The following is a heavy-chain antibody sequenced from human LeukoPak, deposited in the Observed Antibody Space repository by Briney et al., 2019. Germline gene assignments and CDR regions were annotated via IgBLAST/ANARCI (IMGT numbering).Heavy chain of an antibody. CDR2: IYHSGST. CDR3: ARGGYYRGIDY. J-gene: IGHJ4*02. Sequence: PSETLSLTCAVSGGSISSSNWWSWVRQPPGKGLEWIGEIYHSGSTNYNPSLKSRVTISVDTSKNQFSLKLSSVTAADTAVYYCARGGYYRGIDYWGQGTLVTVSS. V-gene: IGHV4-4*02. CDR1: GGSISSSNW. D-gene: IGHD3-3*01.